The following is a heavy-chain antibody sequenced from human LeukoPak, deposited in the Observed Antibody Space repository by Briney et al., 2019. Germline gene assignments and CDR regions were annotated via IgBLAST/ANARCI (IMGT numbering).Heavy chain of an antibody. Sequence: PGGSLRLSCAASGFTFSDFAMHWVRQAPGKGLQCVAGISRQGGSTYYSSSVKGRFIVSRDNSKNTLDLQMGSLRAEDMAVYYCARDLRDYYDSSGYYTFPDYWGQGTLVTVSS. CDR3: ARDLRDYYDSSGYYTFPDY. CDR1: GFTFSDFA. D-gene: IGHD3-22*01. J-gene: IGHJ4*02. CDR2: ISRQGGST. V-gene: IGHV3-64*01.